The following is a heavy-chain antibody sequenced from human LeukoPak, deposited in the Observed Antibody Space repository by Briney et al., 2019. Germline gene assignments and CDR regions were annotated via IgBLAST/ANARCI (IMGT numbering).Heavy chain of an antibody. V-gene: IGHV4-59*01. Sequence: SETLSLTCTVSGGSISSYYWSWIRQPPGKGLEWIGYIYYSGSTNYNPSLKSRVTISVDTSKNQFSLKLSSVTAADTAVYYCARVEGYSGSGSYRPNWFDPWGQGTLVTVSS. CDR3: ARVEGYSGSGSYRPNWFDP. D-gene: IGHD3-10*01. CDR1: GGSISSYY. J-gene: IGHJ5*02. CDR2: IYYSGST.